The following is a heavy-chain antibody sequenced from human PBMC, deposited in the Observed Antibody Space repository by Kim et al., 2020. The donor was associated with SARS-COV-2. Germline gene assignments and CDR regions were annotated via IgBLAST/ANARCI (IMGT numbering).Heavy chain of an antibody. CDR2: IYYSGST. D-gene: IGHD6-6*01. Sequence: SETLSLTCTVSGGSISSSSYYWGWIRQPPGKGLEWIGSIYYSGSTYYNPSLKSRVTISVDTSKNQFSLKLSSVTAADTAVYYCATDEYSSSPGTFDYWGQGTLVTVSS. CDR3: ATDEYSSSPGTFDY. CDR1: GGSISSSSYY. V-gene: IGHV4-39*07. J-gene: IGHJ4*02.